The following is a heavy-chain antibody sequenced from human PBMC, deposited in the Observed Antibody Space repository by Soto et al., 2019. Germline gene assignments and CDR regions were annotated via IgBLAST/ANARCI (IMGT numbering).Heavy chain of an antibody. D-gene: IGHD3-10*02. CDR2: IYWDDDK. V-gene: IGHV2-5*02. CDR1: GLSLSTSGEA. CDR3: AHYVSSSPAGWFDP. J-gene: IGHJ5*02. Sequence: QITLKESGPTLVKPTQTLTLTCTFSGLSLSTSGEAVGWIRQPPGKALEWLALIYWDDDKRYNPTLKTRLTITNDTSKNQMVLTLTNMDPVDTATYYCAHYVSSSPAGWFDPWGQGILVTVSS.